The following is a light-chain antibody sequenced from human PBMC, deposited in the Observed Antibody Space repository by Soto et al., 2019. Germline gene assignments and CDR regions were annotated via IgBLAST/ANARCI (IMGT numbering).Light chain of an antibody. CDR2: DAS. J-gene: IGKJ1*01. V-gene: IGKV1-5*01. CDR1: RSISDW. Sequence: DIQMTQSPSSLPPSVGDRVTITCRASRSISDWLAWYQQKPGKAPELLIFDASNLKSGVSSRFSGSGSGTEFTLTISRLQPDDVATYYCLQYSSHSWTFGQGTKVEIK. CDR3: LQYSSHSWT.